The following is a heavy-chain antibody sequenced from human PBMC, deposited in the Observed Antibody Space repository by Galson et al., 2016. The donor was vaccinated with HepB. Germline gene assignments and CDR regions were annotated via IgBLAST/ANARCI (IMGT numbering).Heavy chain of an antibody. CDR3: ARQSTASRLDA. CDR2: IHAGNGKT. CDR1: GYTFTDCA. J-gene: IGHJ6*02. Sequence: SVKVSCKASGYTFTDCAMNWVRQAPGQRLEYMGWIHAGNGKTKYSQTFQGRVTITRDTSASTVYMELSSLRSEDTAVYYCARQSTASRLDAWGQGTTVSVSS. D-gene: IGHD2-21*02. V-gene: IGHV1-3*01.